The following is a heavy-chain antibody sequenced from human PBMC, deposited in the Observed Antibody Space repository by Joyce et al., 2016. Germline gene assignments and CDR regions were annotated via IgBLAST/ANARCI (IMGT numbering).Heavy chain of an antibody. J-gene: IGHJ4*02. CDR3: AGGILTGYFDY. CDR2: ISYDGSNK. D-gene: IGHD3-9*01. Sequence: QGQLVESGGGVVQPGRSLRLSCAASGFTFSNYGVHWVRQAPGKGLEWVAVISYDGSNKHYGDSVKGRFAISRDNAKNTLYLQMNSLRAEDTAVYYCAGGILTGYFDYWGQGTLVTVSS. V-gene: IGHV3-30*03. CDR1: GFTFSNYG.